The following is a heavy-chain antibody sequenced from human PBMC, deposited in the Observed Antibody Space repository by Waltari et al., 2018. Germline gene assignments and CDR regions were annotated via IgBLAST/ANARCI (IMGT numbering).Heavy chain of an antibody. D-gene: IGHD3-10*01. Sequence: QVQLQESGPGLVKPSETLSLTCTVSGGSISSHSWSWIRQPPGKGLEWIGYIYYSGSTNYNPSLKSRVTISVYTSKNQSSLKLSSVTAADTAVYYCARDPYYYGSGSYGHAFDIWGQGTMVTVSS. CDR1: GGSISSHS. CDR2: IYYSGST. J-gene: IGHJ3*02. CDR3: ARDPYYYGSGSYGHAFDI. V-gene: IGHV4-59*11.